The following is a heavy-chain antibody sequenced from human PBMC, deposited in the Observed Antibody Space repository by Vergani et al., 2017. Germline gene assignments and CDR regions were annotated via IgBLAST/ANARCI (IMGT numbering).Heavy chain of an antibody. CDR1: GYTFTSYY. D-gene: IGHD6-13*01. Sequence: QVQLVQSGAEVKKPGASVKVSCKASGYTFTSYYMHWVRQAPGQGLEWMGIINPSGGSTSYAQKFQGRVTMTRDKSTSTAYMELSSLRSEDTAVYYCARRLAAADYYYYYGMDVWGQGTTVTVSS. CDR2: INPSGGST. V-gene: IGHV1-46*01. J-gene: IGHJ6*02. CDR3: ARRLAAADYYYYYGMDV.